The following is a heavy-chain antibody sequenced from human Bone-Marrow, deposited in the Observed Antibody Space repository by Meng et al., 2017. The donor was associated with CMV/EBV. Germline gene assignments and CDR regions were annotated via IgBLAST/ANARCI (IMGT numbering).Heavy chain of an antibody. CDR2: IYPDDSEI. V-gene: IGHV5-51*01. CDR1: GYDFTFYW. D-gene: IGHD4-11*01. CDR3: ARHNYSTGLVDAFDF. Sequence: GGSLRLSCKASGYDFTFYWIAWVRQKPGRGLEWMGIIYPDDSEIRYSPAFQGQVTLSADKSITTAYLQWSSLKASDAAMYYCARHNYSTGLVDAFDFWPREPWSPSPQ. J-gene: IGHJ4*02.